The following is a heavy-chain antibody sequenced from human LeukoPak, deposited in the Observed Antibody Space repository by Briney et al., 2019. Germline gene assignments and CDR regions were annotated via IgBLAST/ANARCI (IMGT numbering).Heavy chain of an antibody. CDR2: IYTSGST. J-gene: IGHJ3*02. D-gene: IGHD6-6*01. CDR1: GGSISSGSYY. CDR3: ARDFIAARSNTAFDI. Sequence: PSQTLSLTCTVSGGSISSGSYYWSWIRQPAGKGLEWIGRIYTSGSTNYNPSLKSRVTMSVDTSKNQFSLKLSSVTAADTAVYYCARDFIAARSNTAFDIWGQGTMVTVSS. V-gene: IGHV4-61*02.